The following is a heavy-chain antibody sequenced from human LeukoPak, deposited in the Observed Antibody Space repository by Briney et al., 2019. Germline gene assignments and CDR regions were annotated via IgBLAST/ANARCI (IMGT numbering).Heavy chain of an antibody. CDR2: IGGSGGST. Sequence: GGSLRLSCAASGFTFSSYAMSWVRQAPGKGLEWVSAIGGSGGSTYYADSVKGRFTISRDNSKNTLYLQMNSLRAEDTAVYYCAKDSYYDFWSGYLQHPPDYWGQGTLVTVSS. CDR1: GFTFSSYA. CDR3: AKDSYYDFWSGYLQHPPDY. D-gene: IGHD3-3*01. J-gene: IGHJ4*02. V-gene: IGHV3-23*01.